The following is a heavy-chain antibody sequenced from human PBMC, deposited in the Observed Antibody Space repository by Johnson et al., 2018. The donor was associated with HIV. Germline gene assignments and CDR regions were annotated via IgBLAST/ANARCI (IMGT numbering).Heavy chain of an antibody. D-gene: IGHD1-26*01. CDR3: ARVEWELDAFDI. CDR1: GFTFSNHW. CDR2: INSDGSSR. Sequence: VQLVESGRGLVQSGGSLRLSCAASGFTFSNHWMHWVRQAPGKGLVWVSRINSDGSSRNYADSVKGRFTISRDNAKNTLYLQMNSLRAEDTAVYYCARVEWELDAFDIWGQGTMVTVSS. V-gene: IGHV3-74*01. J-gene: IGHJ3*02.